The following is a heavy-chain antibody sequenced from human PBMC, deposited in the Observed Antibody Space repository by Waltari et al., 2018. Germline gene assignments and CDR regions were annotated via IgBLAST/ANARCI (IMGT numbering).Heavy chain of an antibody. CDR1: GYSISSGSS. Sequence: QVQLQESGPGLVKPSETLSLTCAVSGYSISSGSSGGWTRPPPGKGREWIGSIYHSGSTYYNPSLKSRVTISVDTSKNQFSLKLSSVTAADTAVYYCASLTTVVRSYWYFDLWGRGTLVTVSS. J-gene: IGHJ2*01. D-gene: IGHD4-17*01. V-gene: IGHV4-38-2*01. CDR2: IYHSGST. CDR3: ASLTTVVRSYWYFDL.